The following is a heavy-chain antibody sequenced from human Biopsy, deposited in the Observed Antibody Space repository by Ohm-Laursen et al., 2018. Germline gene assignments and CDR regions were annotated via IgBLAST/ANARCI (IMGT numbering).Heavy chain of an antibody. CDR1: GFTFSIYG. J-gene: IGHJ4*02. D-gene: IGHD3-22*01. Sequence: SLRLSCAASGFTFSIYGMHWVRQAPGKGLEWVAVIWFDGSNKYYADSVKGRFTISRDDPKNTLYLQMNSLRAEDTAVYYCAREGDDSSGYTPHYFDYWGQGTLVTVSS. V-gene: IGHV3-33*01. CDR3: AREGDDSSGYTPHYFDY. CDR2: IWFDGSNK.